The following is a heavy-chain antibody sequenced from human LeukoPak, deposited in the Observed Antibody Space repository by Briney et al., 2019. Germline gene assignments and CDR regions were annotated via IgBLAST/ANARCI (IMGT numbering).Heavy chain of an antibody. D-gene: IGHD3-3*01. CDR1: GFTFSNYD. CDR2: IRYDGFNK. Sequence: GGSLRLSCAASGFTFSNYDLHWVHQPPGKGLEWVAFIRYDGFNKYYADSVKGRFTISRDNSKNTLYLQMNSLRAEDTAVYYCAKLGYDFWSRIIPGGYMDVWGKGTTVTVSS. J-gene: IGHJ6*03. CDR3: AKLGYDFWSRIIPGGYMDV. V-gene: IGHV3-30*02.